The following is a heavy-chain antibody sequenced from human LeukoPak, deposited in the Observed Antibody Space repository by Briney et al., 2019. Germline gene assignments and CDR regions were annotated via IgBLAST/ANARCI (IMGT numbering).Heavy chain of an antibody. V-gene: IGHV4-38-2*01. CDR3: ARAREDNYDSSGYWFDP. Sequence: SETLSLTCAVSGYSISSGYYWGWIRQPPGKGLEWIGSIYHSGSTYYNPSLKSRVTISVDTSKNQFSPKLSSVTAADTAVYYCARAREDNYDSSGYWFDPWGQGTLVTVSS. J-gene: IGHJ5*02. CDR1: GYSISSGYY. D-gene: IGHD3-22*01. CDR2: IYHSGST.